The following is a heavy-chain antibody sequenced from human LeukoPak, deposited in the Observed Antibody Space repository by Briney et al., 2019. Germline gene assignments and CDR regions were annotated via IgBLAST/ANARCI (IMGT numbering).Heavy chain of an antibody. CDR1: GFTFSSYS. V-gene: IGHV3-21*01. CDR3: ARAFYDFLTGYLYYFDY. Sequence: GGSLRLSCAASGFTFSSYSMNWVRQAPGKGLEWVSSISSSSSYIYYADSVKGRFTISRDNAKNSLYLQMHSLRAEDTAVYYCARAFYDFLTGYLYYFDYWGQGTLVTVSS. J-gene: IGHJ4*02. D-gene: IGHD3-9*01. CDR2: ISSSSSYI.